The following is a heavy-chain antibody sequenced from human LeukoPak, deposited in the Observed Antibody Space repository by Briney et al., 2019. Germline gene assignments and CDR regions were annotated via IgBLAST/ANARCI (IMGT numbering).Heavy chain of an antibody. Sequence: GGSLRLSRAASGFTFSTYALSWVRQAPGKGLEWVSTISGSGAIIYYADSVKGRFTISRDNSQNTVYLQMSSLRAEDTAVYYCARDGPNIAAAGTDYWGQGTLVTVSS. CDR2: ISGSGAII. J-gene: IGHJ4*02. CDR1: GFTFSTYA. D-gene: IGHD6-13*01. CDR3: ARDGPNIAAAGTDY. V-gene: IGHV3-23*01.